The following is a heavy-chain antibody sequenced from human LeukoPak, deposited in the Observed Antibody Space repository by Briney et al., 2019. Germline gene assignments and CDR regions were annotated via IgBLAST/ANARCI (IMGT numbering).Heavy chain of an antibody. CDR3: AKHELTVVIPGGFDY. D-gene: IGHD4-23*01. CDR2: SYHGGST. J-gene: IGHJ4*02. CDR1: GYSISSGHY. Sequence: SETLSLTCAVSGYSISSGHYWGCIRQPPGKGLEWIRGSYHGGSTYYNPSLKSRVTISADTSKNQFSLKLSSVTAADTAVYYWAKHELTVVIPGGFDYWGQGTLVTVSS. V-gene: IGHV4-38-2*01.